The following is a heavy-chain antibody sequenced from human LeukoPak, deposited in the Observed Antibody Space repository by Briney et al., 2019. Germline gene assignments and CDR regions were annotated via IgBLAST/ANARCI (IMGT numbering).Heavy chain of an antibody. CDR1: GGSFSGYY. CDR3: ARGPLYYYDSSSRSYYFDY. J-gene: IGHJ4*02. Sequence: SETLSLTCAVYGGSFSGYYWGWLRQPPGKGLEWIGEINHSGSTNHSPSLKSRVTISVDTSKNPFSLKLRSVTAADTAVYYCARGPLYYYDSSSRSYYFDYWGQGTLVTVSS. CDR2: INHSGST. V-gene: IGHV4-34*01. D-gene: IGHD3-22*01.